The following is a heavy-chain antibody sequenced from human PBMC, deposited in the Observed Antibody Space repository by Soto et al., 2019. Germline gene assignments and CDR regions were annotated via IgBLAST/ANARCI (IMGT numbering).Heavy chain of an antibody. CDR1: GYTFNSHA. V-gene: IGHV1-3*04. CDR3: SRDWAAGGPFDY. Sequence: AAVKVSCKASGYTFNSHAMHWVRQAPGQGVGWMGWINTCKGNTKYSQKLQGRVTMTTDTSTSTAYMELRSLKSDDTAVYYCSRDWAAGGPFDYWGQGTLVTVSS. J-gene: IGHJ4*02. CDR2: INTCKGNT. D-gene: IGHD6-13*01.